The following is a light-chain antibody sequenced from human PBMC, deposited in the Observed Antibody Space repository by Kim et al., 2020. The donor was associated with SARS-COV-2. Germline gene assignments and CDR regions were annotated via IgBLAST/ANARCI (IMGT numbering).Light chain of an antibody. CDR1: TGAVTSDHH. Sequence: CAASTGAVTSDHHPNWFQQKLGQAPRALMFSTNNKHSWTPARFSGSLLGGKAALTLSGVQPEDEADYYCLLYYSSDQVFFGGGTQLTVL. CDR3: LLYYSSDQVF. V-gene: IGLV7-43*01. CDR2: STN. J-gene: IGLJ2*01.